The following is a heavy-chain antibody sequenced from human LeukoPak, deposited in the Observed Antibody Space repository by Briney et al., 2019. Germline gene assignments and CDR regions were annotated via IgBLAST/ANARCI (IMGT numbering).Heavy chain of an antibody. J-gene: IGHJ4*02. Sequence: GGSLRLSCAASGFTFSSSMTHWVRQAPGKGLVWVSRIYGDGSSTTYADSVRGRFTISRDNAKNTLYLQMNSLRSEDTAIYYCAMGFTPFDNWGRGTLVTVSS. D-gene: IGHD3-16*01. CDR1: GFTFSSSM. CDR3: AMGFTPFDN. V-gene: IGHV3-74*01. CDR2: IYGDGSST.